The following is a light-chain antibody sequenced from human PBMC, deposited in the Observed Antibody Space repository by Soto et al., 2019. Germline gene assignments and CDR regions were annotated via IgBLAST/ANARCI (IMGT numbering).Light chain of an antibody. Sequence: DIQMTQSPPSLSASVGDRVTITCRASQSISSYLNWYQQKPGKAPKLLIYAASSLQSMVPSRFSGSGSGTDFTLTISSLQPDDFATYYCQQSYSTPYTFGQGTKLEI. CDR1: QSISSY. CDR3: QQSYSTPYT. J-gene: IGKJ2*01. V-gene: IGKV1-39*01. CDR2: AAS.